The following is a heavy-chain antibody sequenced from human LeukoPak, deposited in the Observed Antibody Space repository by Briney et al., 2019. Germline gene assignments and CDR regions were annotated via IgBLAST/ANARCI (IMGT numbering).Heavy chain of an antibody. CDR1: GGSISSYY. Sequence: SETLSLTCTVSGGSISSYYWSWIRQPPGKGLEWIGYIYYSGSTNYNPSLKSRVTISVDTSKNQFSLKLSSVTAADTAVYYCARAGGGDHLDYWGQGTLVTVSS. D-gene: IGHD2-21*02. CDR2: IYYSGST. J-gene: IGHJ4*02. V-gene: IGHV4-59*01. CDR3: ARAGGGDHLDY.